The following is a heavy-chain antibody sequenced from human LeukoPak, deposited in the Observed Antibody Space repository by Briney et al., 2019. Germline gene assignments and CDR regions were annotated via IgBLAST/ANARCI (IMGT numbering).Heavy chain of an antibody. Sequence: SETLSLTCTVSGGSISSSSYYWGWIRQPPGKGLEWIGSIYYSGSTYYNPSLKSRVTISVDTSKNQFSLKLSSVTAADTAVYYCARVSYYYDSSGSSDAFDIWGQGTMVTVSS. D-gene: IGHD3-22*01. CDR3: ARVSYYYDSSGSSDAFDI. CDR1: GGSISSSSYY. J-gene: IGHJ3*02. CDR2: IYYSGST. V-gene: IGHV4-39*07.